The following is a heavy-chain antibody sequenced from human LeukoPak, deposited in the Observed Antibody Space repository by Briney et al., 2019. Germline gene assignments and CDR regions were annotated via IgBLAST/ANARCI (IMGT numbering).Heavy chain of an antibody. D-gene: IGHD3-10*01. V-gene: IGHV3-30*01. J-gene: IGHJ6*03. Sequence: TGGSLRLSCAASGFTFSSYAMHWVRQAPGKGLEWVAVISYDGSNKYYADSVKGRFTISRDNSKNTLYLQMNSLRAEDTAVYYCARGPSGRYYYMDVWGKGTTVTVSS. CDR3: ARGPSGRYYYMDV. CDR2: ISYDGSNK. CDR1: GFTFSSYA.